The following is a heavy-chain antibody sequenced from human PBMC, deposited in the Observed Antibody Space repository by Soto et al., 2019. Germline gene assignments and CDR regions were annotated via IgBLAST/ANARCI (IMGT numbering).Heavy chain of an antibody. V-gene: IGHV3-74*01. CDR2: INSDGTST. Sequence: EVHLVEAGGGLVQPGGSLRLSCAASGFTFSDSWMHWVRQVPGKGLLTVSRINSDGTSTTYADSVKGRFTISRDNAKNTLDLQMNSLRVEDTAVYYCARDLTGSVFDSWGQGTLVTVSS. J-gene: IGHJ4*02. D-gene: IGHD7-27*01. CDR1: GFTFSDSW. CDR3: ARDLTGSVFDS.